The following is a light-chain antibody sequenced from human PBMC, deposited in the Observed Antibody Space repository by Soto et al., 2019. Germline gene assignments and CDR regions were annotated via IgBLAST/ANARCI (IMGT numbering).Light chain of an antibody. CDR2: DAS. CDR3: QQYHSYSS. CDR1: QSISSW. V-gene: IGKV1-5*01. Sequence: DIEMTQSPSTLSASVGDRVTITCRASQSISSWLAWYQQKPGKAPKLLIYDASSLESGVPSRFSGSGSGTEFTIAISSRQPDDFATYYCQQYHSYSSFGQGTKVQMK. J-gene: IGKJ1*01.